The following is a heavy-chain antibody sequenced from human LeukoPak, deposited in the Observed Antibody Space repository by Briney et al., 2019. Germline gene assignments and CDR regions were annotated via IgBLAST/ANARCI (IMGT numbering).Heavy chain of an antibody. CDR3: ARVLAGFWYYYYYGMDV. Sequence: GASVKVSCKAAGYIFTNYYMHWVRQAPGQGLEWMGIINPGGGSTSYAQKFQGRVTMTRDTSTSTVYMELSSLRSEDTAVYYCARVLAGFWYYYYYGMDVWGQGTTVTVSS. D-gene: IGHD3-3*01. CDR2: INPGGGST. V-gene: IGHV1-46*01. CDR1: GYIFTNYY. J-gene: IGHJ6*02.